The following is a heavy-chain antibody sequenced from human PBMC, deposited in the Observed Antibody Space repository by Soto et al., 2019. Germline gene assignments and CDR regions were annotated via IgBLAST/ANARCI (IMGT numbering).Heavy chain of an antibody. CDR1: GGSIKSDNYF. J-gene: IGHJ5*02. Sequence: SETLSLTCTVSGGSIKSDNYFWSWIRQPPGKGLEWIGYIYYSGSTYYNPSLKSRVTISSDASKNQFSLNLKSVTAADTAVYYCAREDTPAGTNSSDPQGQRPLDTVSS. V-gene: IGHV4-30-4*01. CDR3: AREDTPAGTNSSDP. D-gene: IGHD1-1*01. CDR2: IYYSGST.